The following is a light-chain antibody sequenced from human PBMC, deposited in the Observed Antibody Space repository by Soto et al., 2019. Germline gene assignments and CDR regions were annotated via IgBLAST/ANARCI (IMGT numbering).Light chain of an antibody. Sequence: EFVLTQSPGTLSLSPGERATLSCRASQNVSSSYLAWYQQKPGQAPRLLIYGASSRATGIPDRFSGSGSGTDFTLTISRLEPEDFAVYYCQQYGSSPRTFGQGTKVEFK. CDR3: QQYGSSPRT. J-gene: IGKJ1*01. CDR1: QNVSSSY. V-gene: IGKV3-20*01. CDR2: GAS.